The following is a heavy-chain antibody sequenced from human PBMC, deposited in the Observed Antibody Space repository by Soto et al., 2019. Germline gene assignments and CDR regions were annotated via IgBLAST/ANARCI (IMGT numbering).Heavy chain of an antibody. J-gene: IGHJ4*02. CDR2: INPVGSRI. CDR3: VKDIR. Sequence: EVQLVESGGGLVQPGGSLRLSCAASGFSFSSQWMYWVRQSPGKGPVWVSYINPVGSRIGYADSVKGRFTISRDNAKNTLYLQMNSLRVEDTAVYYCVKDIRWGRGTLVTVSS. V-gene: IGHV3-74*01. CDR1: GFSFSSQW.